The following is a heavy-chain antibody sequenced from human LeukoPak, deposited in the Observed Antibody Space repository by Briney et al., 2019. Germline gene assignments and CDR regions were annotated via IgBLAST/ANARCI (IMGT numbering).Heavy chain of an antibody. CDR2: VYTGDSDT. CDR3: ARRDSSNWDFDY. V-gene: IGHV5-51*01. D-gene: IGHD6-13*01. CDR1: GYRFTSYW. Sequence: GESLKISCKGSGYRFTSYWIGWVRQMPGKGLEWMGIVYTGDSDTTYSPTFQGQVTISVDKFISTAYPQWSSLKASDTATYYCARRDSSNWDFDYWGQGTLVTVSS. J-gene: IGHJ4*02.